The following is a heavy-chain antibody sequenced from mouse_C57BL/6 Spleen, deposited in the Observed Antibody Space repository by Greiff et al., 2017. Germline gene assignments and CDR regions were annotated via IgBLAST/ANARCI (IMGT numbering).Heavy chain of an antibody. CDR1: GFTFSDYG. CDR3: ARESYDGYYVAY. Sequence: EVKVVESGGGLVKPGGSLKLSCAASGFTFSDYGMHWVRQAPEKGLEWVAYISSGSSTIYYADTVKGRFTISRDNAKNTLFLQMTSLRSEDTAMYYCARESYDGYYVAYWGQGTLVTVSA. V-gene: IGHV5-17*01. CDR2: ISSGSSTI. J-gene: IGHJ3*01. D-gene: IGHD2-3*01.